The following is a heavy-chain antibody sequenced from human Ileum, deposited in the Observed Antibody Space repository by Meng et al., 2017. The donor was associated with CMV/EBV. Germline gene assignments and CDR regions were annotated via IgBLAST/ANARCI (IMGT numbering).Heavy chain of an antibody. CDR2: IRKDGGEI. Sequence: GESLKISCAASKFEIFTYPMNWVRQAPGKGLEWVADIRKDGGEIYYVDSVKGRFTISRDNAKNSLYLQMNSLRAEDTALYYCARDMGWYRFDSWGQGTLVTVSS. CDR3: ARDMGWYRFDS. V-gene: IGHV3-7*01. CDR1: KFEIFTYP. D-gene: IGHD6-19*01. J-gene: IGHJ4*02.